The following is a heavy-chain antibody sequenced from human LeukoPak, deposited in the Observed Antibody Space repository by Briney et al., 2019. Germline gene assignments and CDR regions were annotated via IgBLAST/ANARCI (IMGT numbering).Heavy chain of an antibody. D-gene: IGHD1-1*01. V-gene: IGHV3-23*01. CDR3: AKSLLTTATGTGRAFDI. J-gene: IGHJ3*02. CDR2: ISAGGETT. Sequence: GGSLRLSCVASGLPFTNYAMSWVRQAPGKGLEWVSGISAGGETTFYADSVRGRLTISRDNSKNALYLQMNSLRADDTAVYYCAKSLLTTATGTGRAFDIWGQGTMVTVSS. CDR1: GLPFTNYA.